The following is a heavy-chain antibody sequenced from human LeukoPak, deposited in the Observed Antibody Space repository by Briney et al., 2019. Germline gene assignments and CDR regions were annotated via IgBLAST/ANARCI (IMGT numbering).Heavy chain of an antibody. CDR2: INHSGST. D-gene: IGHD3-10*01. J-gene: IGHJ4*02. CDR1: GGSFSGDY. Sequence: SSETLSLTCAVYGGSFSGDYWSWIRQPPGKGLEWIGEINHSGSTNYKPSLKSRVTMSVDTSKNQFSLKLTSVTAADTAVYYCARHRRRLMLRGTWGPFDYWGQGTLFTVSS. V-gene: IGHV4-34*01. CDR3: ARHRRRLMLRGTWGPFDY.